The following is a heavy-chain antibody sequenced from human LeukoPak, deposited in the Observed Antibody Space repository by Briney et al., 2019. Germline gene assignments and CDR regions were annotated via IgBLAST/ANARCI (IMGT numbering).Heavy chain of an antibody. CDR2: ISAYSGNT. Sequence: ASVKVSCKASGYTFTSYGISWVRQAPGQGLEWMGWISAYSGNTNYAQKLQGRVTMTTDTSTSTAHMELRSLRSDDTAVYYCARRQGGSGLYYMDVWGKGTTVTVSS. J-gene: IGHJ6*03. V-gene: IGHV1-18*01. D-gene: IGHD3-10*01. CDR3: ARRQGGSGLYYMDV. CDR1: GYTFTSYG.